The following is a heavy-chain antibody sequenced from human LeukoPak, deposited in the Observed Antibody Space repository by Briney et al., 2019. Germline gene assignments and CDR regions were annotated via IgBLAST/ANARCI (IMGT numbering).Heavy chain of an antibody. CDR3: AKSGYNRFDY. CDR2: FSGSGGDT. Sequence: PGGSLRLSCAASGFTFSSYAMSWVRQAPGKGLEWVSAFSGSGGDTYYADSVKGRFTISRDNSKNTVYLQMNSLRAEDTAVYYCAKSGYNRFDYWGQGTLVTVSS. D-gene: IGHD5-24*01. V-gene: IGHV3-23*01. J-gene: IGHJ4*02. CDR1: GFTFSSYA.